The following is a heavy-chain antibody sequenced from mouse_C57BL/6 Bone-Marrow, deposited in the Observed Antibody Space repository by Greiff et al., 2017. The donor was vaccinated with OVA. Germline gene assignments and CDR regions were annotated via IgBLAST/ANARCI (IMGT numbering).Heavy chain of an antibody. CDR2: INPSSGYT. Sequence: QVQLKESGAELARPGASVKMSCKASGYTFTSYTMHWVKQRPGQGLEWIGYINPSSGYTKYNQKFKDKATLTADKSSSTAYMQLSSLTSEDSAVYYCARSHYYGNGYWGQGTTLTVSS. CDR1: GYTFTSYT. V-gene: IGHV1-4*01. J-gene: IGHJ2*01. CDR3: ARSHYYGNGY. D-gene: IGHD1-1*01.